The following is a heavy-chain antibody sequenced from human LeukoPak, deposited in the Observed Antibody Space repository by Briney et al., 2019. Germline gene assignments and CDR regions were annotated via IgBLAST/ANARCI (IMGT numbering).Heavy chain of an antibody. J-gene: IGHJ4*02. D-gene: IGHD4-17*01. V-gene: IGHV3-9*01. CDR3: AVTTVGY. Sequence: GGSLRLSCAASGFTFDDYAMHWVRQAPGKGLEWVSGISWNSGSICYADSVKGRFTISRDNAKNSLYLQMNSPRAEDTALYYCAVTTVGYWGQGTLVTVSS. CDR1: GFTFDDYA. CDR2: ISWNSGSI.